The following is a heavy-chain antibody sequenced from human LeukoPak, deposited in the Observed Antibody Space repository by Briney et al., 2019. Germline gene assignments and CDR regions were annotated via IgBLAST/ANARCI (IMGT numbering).Heavy chain of an antibody. Sequence: GGSLRLSCAASGFTFSSYSMNWVRQAPGKGLEWVSSISSSSSYIYYADSVKGRFTISRDNAKNSLYLQMNSLRAEDTAVYYCARETGYSSSWYGSWGQGTLVTVSS. CDR2: ISSSSSYI. D-gene: IGHD6-13*01. CDR3: ARETGYSSSWYGS. V-gene: IGHV3-21*04. J-gene: IGHJ4*02. CDR1: GFTFSSYS.